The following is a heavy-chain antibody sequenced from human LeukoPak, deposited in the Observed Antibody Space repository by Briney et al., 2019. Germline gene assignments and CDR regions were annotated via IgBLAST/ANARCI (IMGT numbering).Heavy chain of an antibody. D-gene: IGHD1-26*01. CDR1: GFTFSSYA. Sequence: GGSLRLSCAASGFTFSSYAMHWVRQAPGKGLEWVAVISYDGSNKYYADSVKGRFTISRDNSKNTLYLQMNSLRAEDTAVYYCASRGRDHKSSLGAIDYWGQGTLVTVSS. J-gene: IGHJ4*02. CDR2: ISYDGSNK. V-gene: IGHV3-30-3*01. CDR3: ASRGRDHKSSLGAIDY.